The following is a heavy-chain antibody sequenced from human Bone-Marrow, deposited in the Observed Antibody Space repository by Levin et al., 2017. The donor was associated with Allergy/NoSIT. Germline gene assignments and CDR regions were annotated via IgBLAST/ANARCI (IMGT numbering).Heavy chain of an antibody. CDR2: INWNSGTK. CDR3: AKERDSSNRYFVWSVDH. CDR1: GFTFDDYA. D-gene: IGHD3-22*01. V-gene: IGHV3-9*01. J-gene: IGHJ4*02. Sequence: GGSLRLSCAASGFTFDDYAMNWVRQVPGRGLEWVAGINWNSGTKGYAHSVKGRFTISRDNAKNSLYLEMNSLRAEDTALYYCAKERDSSNRYFVWSVDHWGQGTLVTVSS.